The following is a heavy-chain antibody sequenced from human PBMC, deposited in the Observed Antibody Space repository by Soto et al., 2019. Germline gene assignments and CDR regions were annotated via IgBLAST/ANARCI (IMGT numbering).Heavy chain of an antibody. J-gene: IGHJ6*03. V-gene: IGHV3-23*01. D-gene: IGHD1-26*01. Sequence: PGGFLRLSCAASGFTFSSYAMSWVRQAPGKGLEWVSAISGSGGSTYYADSVKGRFTISRDNSKNTLYLQMNSLRAEDTAVYYCAKGGIDYYYYYMDVWGKGTTVTVSS. CDR3: AKGGIDYYYYYMDV. CDR1: GFTFSSYA. CDR2: ISGSGGST.